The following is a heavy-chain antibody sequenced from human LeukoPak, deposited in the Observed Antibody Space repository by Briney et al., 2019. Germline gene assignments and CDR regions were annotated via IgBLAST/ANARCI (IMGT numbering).Heavy chain of an antibody. Sequence: GGSLRLSCAASEFSFIIYSMNWVRQAPGKGLEWVSYISSSSSSIYYADSVKGRFAISRDNAKNSLYLQMNSLRAEDTAIYYCARETGYDSYFDSWGQGTLVSVSS. V-gene: IGHV3-48*01. CDR2: ISSSSSSI. CDR1: EFSFIIYS. J-gene: IGHJ4*02. CDR3: ARETGYDSYFDS. D-gene: IGHD5-12*01.